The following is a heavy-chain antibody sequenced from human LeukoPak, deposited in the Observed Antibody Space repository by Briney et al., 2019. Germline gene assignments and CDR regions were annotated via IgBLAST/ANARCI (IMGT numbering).Heavy chain of an antibody. V-gene: IGHV3-9*01. J-gene: IGHJ4*02. CDR3: AKVGYGDYGFYDY. CDR2: ISWNSGSI. D-gene: IGHD4-17*01. Sequence: GGSLRLYCAASGFTFDDYAMHWVRQAPGKGLEWVSGISWNSGSIGYADSVKGRFTISRDNAKNSLYLQMNSLRAEDTALYYCAKVGYGDYGFYDYWGQGTLVTVSS. CDR1: GFTFDDYA.